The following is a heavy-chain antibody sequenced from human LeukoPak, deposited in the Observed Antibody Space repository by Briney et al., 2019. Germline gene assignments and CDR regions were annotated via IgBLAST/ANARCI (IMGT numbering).Heavy chain of an antibody. V-gene: IGHV4-38-2*02. CDR3: ARTRYYYNSRSYGAPYYFDY. CDR1: GYSISTGYY. Sequence: SETLSLTCTVSGYSISTGYYWDWIRQPPGKGLEWIGTFYHGGSTYYNPSLKSRVTISVDTSKNQFSLKLSSVTAADTAVYYCARTRYYYNSRSYGAPYYFDYRGQGTLVTVSS. CDR2: FYHGGST. D-gene: IGHD3-10*01. J-gene: IGHJ4*02.